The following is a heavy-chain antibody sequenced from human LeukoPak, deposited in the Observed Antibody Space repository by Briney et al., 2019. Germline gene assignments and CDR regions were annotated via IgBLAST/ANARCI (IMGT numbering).Heavy chain of an antibody. CDR2: IYYSGST. V-gene: IGHV4-39*01. CDR1: GGSISSSSYY. D-gene: IGHD3-22*01. Sequence: KASETLSLTCTVSGGSISSSSYYWGWIRQPPGKGLEWIGSIYYSGSTYYNPSLKSRVTISVDTSKNQFSLKLSSVTAADTAVYYCARALSDYYDSSAYAFDVWGRGTMVTVSS. J-gene: IGHJ3*01. CDR3: ARALSDYYDSSAYAFDV.